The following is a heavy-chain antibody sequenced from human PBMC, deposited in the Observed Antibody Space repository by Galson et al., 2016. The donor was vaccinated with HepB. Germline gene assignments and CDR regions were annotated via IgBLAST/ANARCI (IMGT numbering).Heavy chain of an antibody. J-gene: IGHJ4*02. CDR3: ATGLTTFEH. CDR1: GFIFTTYA. Sequence: SLRLSCAPSGFIFTTYAMNWVRPAPGKGLEWLSYIDTSGGAIYYTDSVRGRFTISRDNAKNSLYLQMNSLRDEDTAVYYCATGLTTFEHWGQGTLVTVSS. D-gene: IGHD4-11*01. V-gene: IGHV3-48*02. CDR2: IDTSGGAI.